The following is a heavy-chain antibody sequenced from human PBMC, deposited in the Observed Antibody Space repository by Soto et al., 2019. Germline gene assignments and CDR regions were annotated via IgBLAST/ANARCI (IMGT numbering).Heavy chain of an antibody. V-gene: IGHV3-30*18. J-gene: IGHJ6*02. Sequence: PGGTLRLSCAASGFTFSSYGMHWVRQAPGKGLEWVADIYYNGSTKYYADSVKGLFTISRDNSKNTLYLQMNSLRAEVKAVYYCAKDTAMVLGYYYGMDVWGQGTTVTVSS. CDR1: GFTFSSYG. CDR3: AKDTAMVLGYYYGMDV. CDR2: IYYNGSTK. D-gene: IGHD5-18*01.